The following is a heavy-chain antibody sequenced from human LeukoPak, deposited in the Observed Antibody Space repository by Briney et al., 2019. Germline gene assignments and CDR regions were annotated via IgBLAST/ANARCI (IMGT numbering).Heavy chain of an antibody. J-gene: IGHJ6*02. CDR2: IYYSGST. CDR3: ARDDSRDGSNYNYYGTDV. D-gene: IGHD5-24*01. V-gene: IGHV4-59*01. Sequence: SETLSLTCTVSGGSISSYYWSWIRQPPGKGLEWIGYIYYSGSTNYNPSLKSRVTISVDTSKNQFSLKLSSVTAADTAVYYCARDDSRDGSNYNYYGTDVWGQGTTVTVSS. CDR1: GGSISSYY.